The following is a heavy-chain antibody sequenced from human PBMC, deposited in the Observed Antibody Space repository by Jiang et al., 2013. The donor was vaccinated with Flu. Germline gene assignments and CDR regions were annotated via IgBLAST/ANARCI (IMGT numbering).Heavy chain of an antibody. J-gene: IGHJ4*02. V-gene: IGHV3-23*01. CDR1: GFTFSSYA. CDR3: AKGQRITMIVVVIQKGNYFDY. CDR2: ISGSGGST. Sequence: VQLLESGGGLVQPGGSLRLSCAASGFTFSSYAMSWVRQAPGKGLEWVSAISGSGGSTYYADSVKGRFTISRDNSKNTLYLQMNSLRAEDTAVYYCAKGQRITMIVVVIQKGNYFDYWGQGTLVTVSS. D-gene: IGHD3-22*01.